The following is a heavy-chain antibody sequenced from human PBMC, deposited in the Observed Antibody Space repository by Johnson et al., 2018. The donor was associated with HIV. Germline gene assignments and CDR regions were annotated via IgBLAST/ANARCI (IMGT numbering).Heavy chain of an antibody. CDR2: IWYDGSNK. CDR1: GFTFNSYG. Sequence: QVQLVESGGGVVQPGRSLRLSCAASGFTFNSYGMHWVRQAPGKGLEWVAVIWYDGSNKYYADSVKGRFTISRDDSKNTAYLQMNSLKTEDTAVYYCTRTDDTYYYDSSGYVDAFDIWGQGTMVTVSS. CDR3: TRTDDTYYYDSSGYVDAFDI. J-gene: IGHJ3*02. V-gene: IGHV3-33*01. D-gene: IGHD3-22*01.